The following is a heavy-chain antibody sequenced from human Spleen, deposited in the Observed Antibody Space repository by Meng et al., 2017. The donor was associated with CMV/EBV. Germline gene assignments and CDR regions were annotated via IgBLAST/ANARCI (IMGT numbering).Heavy chain of an antibody. D-gene: IGHD3-9*01. Sequence: ASVKVSCKASGYTFTDYDLTWVRHAPGQGLEWMGRMTPKSGDTRFAQKFQGRVTMTRETSISTAYMELTSLISEDTAVYYCARVGLSTGPFDFYLDFWGQGTLVTVSS. CDR2: MTPKSGDT. CDR3: ARVGLSTGPFDFYLDF. V-gene: IGHV1-8*01. CDR1: GYTFTDYD. J-gene: IGHJ4*02.